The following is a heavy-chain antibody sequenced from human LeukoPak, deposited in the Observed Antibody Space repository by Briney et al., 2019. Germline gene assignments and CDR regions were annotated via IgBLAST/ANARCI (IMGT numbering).Heavy chain of an antibody. Sequence: SETLSLTCTVSDDSISDYYRGWIRQPPGKGLERIGYFHNSGTSTYNPSLKSRVTISADTSKNQFSLKLNSLTTADTAVYYCTRGAGWLIDYWGQGILVTVSS. CDR3: TRGAGWLIDY. V-gene: IGHV4-59*01. CDR2: FHNSGTS. CDR1: DDSISDYY. D-gene: IGHD3-16*01. J-gene: IGHJ4*02.